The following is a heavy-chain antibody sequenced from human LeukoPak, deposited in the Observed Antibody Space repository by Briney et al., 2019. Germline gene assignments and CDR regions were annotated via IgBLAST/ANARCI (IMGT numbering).Heavy chain of an antibody. D-gene: IGHD3-22*01. CDR2: IYYSGST. Sequence: SETLSLTCAVSGGSISSGGYSWSWIRQPPGKGLEWIGYIYYSGSTYYNPSLKSRVTISVDTSKNQFSLKLSSVTAADTAVYYCARAPGYYDSSGSYWGSLFFDYWGQGTLVTVSS. CDR3: ARAPGYYDSSGSYWGSLFFDY. CDR1: GGSISSGGYS. V-gene: IGHV4-30-4*07. J-gene: IGHJ4*02.